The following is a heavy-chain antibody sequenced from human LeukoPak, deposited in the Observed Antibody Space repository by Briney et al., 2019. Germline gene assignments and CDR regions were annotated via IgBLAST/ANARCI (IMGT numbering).Heavy chain of an antibody. V-gene: IGHV3-23*01. CDR1: GFTFSSQG. CDR2: ISRSGGST. Sequence: PGGSLNLSCTASGFTFSSQGMSWVRQAPGKGLEWVSAISRSGGSTYYADSVKGRFTISRDNSKNTLYLQMNSLRAEDTAVYYCAKDRSSSWYYYYYGMDVWGQGTTVTVSS. CDR3: AKDRSSSWYYYYYGMDV. J-gene: IGHJ6*02. D-gene: IGHD6-13*01.